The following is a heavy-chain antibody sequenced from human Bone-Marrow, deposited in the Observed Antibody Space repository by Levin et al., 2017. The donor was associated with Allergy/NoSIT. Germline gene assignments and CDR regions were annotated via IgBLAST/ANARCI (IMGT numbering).Heavy chain of an antibody. V-gene: IGHV2-26*01. CDR3: ARLEVATVNFDF. Sequence: SGPTLVKPTETLTLTCSVSGFSLNNDRVGVSWIRQPPAKALEWLAHIFANDEKSYSTSLKSRVTISKDASERQVVLKMTNLDPADTATYYCARLEVATVNFDFWGQGTLVTVSS. CDR2: IFANDEK. CDR1: GFSLNNDRVG. J-gene: IGHJ4*02. D-gene: IGHD5-12*01.